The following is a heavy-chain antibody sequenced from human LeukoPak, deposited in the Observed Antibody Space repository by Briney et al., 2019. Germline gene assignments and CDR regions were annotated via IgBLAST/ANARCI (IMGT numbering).Heavy chain of an antibody. CDR2: VGGGNDI. J-gene: IGHJ5*02. CDR1: GFTFNIYG. CDR3: ARDAGRRYCSSTSCYNWFDP. V-gene: IGHV3-23*01. D-gene: IGHD2-2*01. Sequence: GGSLRLSCAASGFTFNIYGMSWVRQAPGKGLEWVSSVGGGNDIHYADSVKGRFTGSRDDAKSTVYLQMNSLRAEDTAVYYCARDAGRRYCSSTSCYNWFDPWGQGTLVTVSS.